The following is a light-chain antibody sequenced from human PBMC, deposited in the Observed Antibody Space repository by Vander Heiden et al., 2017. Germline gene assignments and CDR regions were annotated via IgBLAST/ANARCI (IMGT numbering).Light chain of an antibody. Sequence: DIVLAQSPDSLTLSLGERATINCKSSQSVLDRANNRNYLAWYQQKPGQPPKLLIYWASTRESGVPDRFSGSGSGTDFNLTISSLQAEDVALYYCQQYFSTLTFGGGTKVQIK. CDR3: QQYFSTLT. V-gene: IGKV4-1*01. J-gene: IGKJ4*01. CDR1: QSVLDRANNRNY. CDR2: WAS.